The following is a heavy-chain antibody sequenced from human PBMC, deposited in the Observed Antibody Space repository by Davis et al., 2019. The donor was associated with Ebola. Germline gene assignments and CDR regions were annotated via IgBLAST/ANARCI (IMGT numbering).Heavy chain of an antibody. CDR3: ARQGFWSGYTFDY. V-gene: IGHV4-39*01. CDR1: GGSISSYY. J-gene: IGHJ4*02. Sequence: SETLSLTCTVSGGSISSYYWSWIRQPPGKGLEWIGSIYYSGSTYYNPSLKSRVTISVDTSKNQFSLKLSSVTAADTAVYYCARQGFWSGYTFDYWGQGTLVTVSS. D-gene: IGHD3-3*01. CDR2: IYYSGST.